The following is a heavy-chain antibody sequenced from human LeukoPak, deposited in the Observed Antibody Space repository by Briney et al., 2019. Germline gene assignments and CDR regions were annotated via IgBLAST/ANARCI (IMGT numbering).Heavy chain of an antibody. CDR3: ARHSSSTSFDP. J-gene: IGHJ5*02. CDR2: IWYDGSNK. V-gene: IGHV3-33*01. CDR1: GFTFSSYG. Sequence: GGSLRLSCAASGFTFSSYGMHWVRQAPGKGLEWVAVIWYDGSNKYYADSVEGRFTISRDNSKNTLYLQMNSLRAEDTAVYYCARHSSSTSFDPWGQGTLVTVSS. D-gene: IGHD6-6*01.